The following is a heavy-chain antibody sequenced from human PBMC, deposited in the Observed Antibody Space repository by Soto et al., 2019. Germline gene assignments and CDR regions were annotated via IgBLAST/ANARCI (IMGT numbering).Heavy chain of an antibody. CDR1: GYTFTGYY. Sequence: VQLVQSGAEVKKPGASVTVSCKASGYTFTGYYLHWVRQAPGQGLEWMGWINPNSGGTHYAQKFQGRLTMTRDTSISTAYMELSRLTSDETAVYYCARSLSTIAARPDYWGQGTLVTVSS. D-gene: IGHD6-6*01. CDR2: INPNSGGT. CDR3: ARSLSTIAARPDY. V-gene: IGHV1-2*02. J-gene: IGHJ4*02.